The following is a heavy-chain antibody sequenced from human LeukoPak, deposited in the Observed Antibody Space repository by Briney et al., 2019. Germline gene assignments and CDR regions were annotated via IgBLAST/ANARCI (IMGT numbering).Heavy chain of an antibody. V-gene: IGHV3-74*01. CDR3: VKDDGNYGIDY. Sequence: GGSLRLSCAASGFTLSSYWMHWIRQGPGKGLVWVSRINIDGTYTNYADSVKGRFTISRDNAKSTLYLQMNSLRAEDTAAYFCVKDDGNYGIDYWGQGTLVTVSS. CDR1: GFTLSSYW. D-gene: IGHD1-7*01. J-gene: IGHJ4*02. CDR2: INIDGTYT.